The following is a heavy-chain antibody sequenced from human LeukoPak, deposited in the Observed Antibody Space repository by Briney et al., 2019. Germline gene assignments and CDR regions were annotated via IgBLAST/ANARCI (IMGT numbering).Heavy chain of an antibody. Sequence: PGGSLRLSCAASGFISSTYEMNWVRQAPGRGLEWVSYISRGGNTIYYADSVRGRFTISRDNSGNTLYLQMSSLRPEDTAVYYCAKPARGSGIQNGLDYWGQGTRVTVSS. CDR3: AKPARGSGIQNGLDY. V-gene: IGHV3-48*03. CDR2: ISRGGNTI. J-gene: IGHJ4*02. D-gene: IGHD3-10*01. CDR1: GFISSTYE.